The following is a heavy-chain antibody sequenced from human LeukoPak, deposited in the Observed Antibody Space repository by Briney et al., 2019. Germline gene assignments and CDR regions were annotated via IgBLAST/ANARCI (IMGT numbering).Heavy chain of an antibody. Sequence: PSETLSLTCNVSGGAISSSSYYWGWLRQPPGKGLEWIGSIYYSGSTYYNPSLKSRVTISVDTSKNQFSLKLNSVTAADTAVYYCASPSSSRGLAFDIWGQGTMVTVSS. V-gene: IGHV4-39*01. CDR2: IYYSGST. D-gene: IGHD6-13*01. CDR1: GGAISSSSYY. CDR3: ASPSSSRGLAFDI. J-gene: IGHJ3*02.